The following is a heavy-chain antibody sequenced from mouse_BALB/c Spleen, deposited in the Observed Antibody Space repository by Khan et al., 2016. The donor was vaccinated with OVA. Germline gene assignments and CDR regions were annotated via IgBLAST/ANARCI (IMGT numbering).Heavy chain of an antibody. CDR2: IWSDGST. CDR3: ARQPYYHYYVMDY. V-gene: IGHV2-6-1*01. CDR1: GFSLTNYG. Sequence: VQLKESGPGLVAPSQSLSITCTISGFSLTNYGVHWVRQPPGKGLEWLVVIWSDGSTTYNSDLKSRLSISKDNSKSKVFLKMNSLQTDDTAMYYCARQPYYHYYVMDYWGQGTSVTVSS. J-gene: IGHJ4*01. D-gene: IGHD2-10*01.